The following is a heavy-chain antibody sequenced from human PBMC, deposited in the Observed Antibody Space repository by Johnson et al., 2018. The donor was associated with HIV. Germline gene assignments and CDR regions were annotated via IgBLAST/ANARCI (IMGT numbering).Heavy chain of an antibody. V-gene: IGHV3-30*04. J-gene: IGHJ3*02. CDR2: ISYDGSNK. CDR1: GFTFSSYA. CDR3: ARDLAGTERGNAFDI. D-gene: IGHD1-1*01. Sequence: QVQLVESGGGLVQPGGSLRLSCAASGFTFSSYAMSWVRQAPGKGLEWVAVISYDGSNKYYTDSVKGRFTISRDNSKNTLYLQMNSLRAEDTAVYYCARDLAGTERGNAFDIWGQGTMVTVSS.